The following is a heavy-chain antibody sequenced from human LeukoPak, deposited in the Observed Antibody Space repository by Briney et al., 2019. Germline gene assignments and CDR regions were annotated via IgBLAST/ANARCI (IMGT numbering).Heavy chain of an antibody. D-gene: IGHD3-10*01. V-gene: IGHV3-23*01. CDR2: ISGSGGST. Sequence: GGSLRLSCAASGFTFSSSGMSWVRQAPGKGLEWVSYISGSGGSTYYADSVKGRFTISRDNSKNTLYLQMNSLRAEDTAVYYCAKERWFGEFYYMDVWGKGTTVTVSS. CDR1: GFTFSSSG. CDR3: AKERWFGEFYYMDV. J-gene: IGHJ6*03.